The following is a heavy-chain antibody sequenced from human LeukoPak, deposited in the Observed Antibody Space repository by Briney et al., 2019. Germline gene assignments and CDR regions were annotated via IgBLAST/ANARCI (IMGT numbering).Heavy chain of an antibody. CDR3: AREGSDILTGYSFRYFDY. CDR2: IYSGGST. J-gene: IGHJ4*02. V-gene: IGHV3-53*01. D-gene: IGHD3-9*01. CDR1: GFTVSSNH. Sequence: PGGSLRLSCAASGFTVSSNHMSWVRQAPGKGLEWVSVIYSGGSTYYADSVKGRFTISRDNSKNTLYLQMNSLRAEDTAVYYCAREGSDILTGYSFRYFDYWGQGTLVTVSS.